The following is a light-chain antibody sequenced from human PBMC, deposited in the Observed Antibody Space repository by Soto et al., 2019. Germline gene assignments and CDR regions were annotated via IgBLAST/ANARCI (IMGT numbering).Light chain of an antibody. J-gene: IGKJ2*01. Sequence: DIQMTQSPSTLSASVGDRVTITCRASQSVNKWLAWYQQKPGKAPQVLIYKASTLQSGVPSRFSGSGSAPQFTLTISTLQPDDSPTYYCQQYNSYPYTFGPGTKLAIK. CDR2: KAS. CDR1: QSVNKW. V-gene: IGKV1-5*03. CDR3: QQYNSYPYT.